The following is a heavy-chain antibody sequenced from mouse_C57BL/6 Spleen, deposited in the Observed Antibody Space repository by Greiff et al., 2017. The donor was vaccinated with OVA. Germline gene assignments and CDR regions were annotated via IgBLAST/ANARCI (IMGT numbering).Heavy chain of an antibody. V-gene: IGHV1-69*01. CDR1: GYTFTSYW. J-gene: IGHJ2*01. CDR2: IDPSDSYT. Sequence: QVQLKQPGAELVKPGASVKLSCKASGYTFTSYWMHWVKQRPGQGLEWIGEIDPSDSYTNYNQKFKGKSTLTVDTSSSTAYMQLSSLTAEDSAVYYCTRIDDNYYFDYWGQGTTLTVSS. CDR3: TRIDDNYYFDY. D-gene: IGHD2-1*01.